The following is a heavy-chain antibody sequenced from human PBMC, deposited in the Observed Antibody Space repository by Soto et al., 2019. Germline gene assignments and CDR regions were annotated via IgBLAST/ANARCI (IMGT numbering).Heavy chain of an antibody. D-gene: IGHD6-19*01. CDR3: VTDGVAAGRDY. J-gene: IGHJ4*02. V-gene: IGHV3-23*01. Sequence: GGSLRLSCSAFGFNFSGSAMIWVRQAPGKGLQWVSAIGGSGASAFYADSVQGRFTISRDNSKDTLYLQMNSLRVEDTAVYYCVTDGVAAGRDYWGEGTLVTVSS. CDR2: IGGSGASA. CDR1: GFNFSGSA.